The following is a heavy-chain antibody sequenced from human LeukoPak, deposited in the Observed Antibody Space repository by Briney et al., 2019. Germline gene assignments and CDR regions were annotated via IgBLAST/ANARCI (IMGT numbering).Heavy chain of an antibody. V-gene: IGHV4-30-2*01. CDR2: MYHNGST. D-gene: IGHD6-19*01. CDR1: GGSISSGGYY. CDR3: ARGGQWLADQFDY. Sequence: SETLSLTCTVSGGSISSGGYYWNWIRQPPGKGLEWIGYMYHNGSTYYNPSLKSRVTISVDTSKNQFSLKLSSVTAADTAVYYCARGGQWLADQFDYWGQGTLVTVSS. J-gene: IGHJ4*02.